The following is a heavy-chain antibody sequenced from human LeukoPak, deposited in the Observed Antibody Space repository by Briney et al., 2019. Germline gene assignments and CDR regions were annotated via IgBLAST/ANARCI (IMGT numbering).Heavy chain of an antibody. Sequence: SETLSLTCTVSGGSISSSSYYWGWIRQPPGKGLEWIGSIYYSGSTYYNPSLKSRVTISVDTSKNQFSLKLSSVTAADTAVYYCARALRDGYNIGGYFDYWGQGTLVTVSS. CDR2: IYYSGST. CDR3: ARALRDGYNIGGYFDY. CDR1: GGSISSSSYY. J-gene: IGHJ4*02. D-gene: IGHD5-24*01. V-gene: IGHV4-39*01.